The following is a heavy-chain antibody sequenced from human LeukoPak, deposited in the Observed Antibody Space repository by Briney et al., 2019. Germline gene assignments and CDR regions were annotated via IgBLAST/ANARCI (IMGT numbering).Heavy chain of an antibody. CDR2: IHYSGST. Sequence: PSETLSLTCTVSGGSISSGGFYWSWIRQHPGKGLEWIGYIHYSGSTNYNPSLKSRVTISVDTSKNQFSLKLSSVTAADTAVYYCARDLSWHYDILTGPRGGTHWFDPWGQGTLVTVSS. D-gene: IGHD3-9*01. CDR1: GGSISSGGFY. V-gene: IGHV4-61*08. CDR3: ARDLSWHYDILTGPRGGTHWFDP. J-gene: IGHJ5*02.